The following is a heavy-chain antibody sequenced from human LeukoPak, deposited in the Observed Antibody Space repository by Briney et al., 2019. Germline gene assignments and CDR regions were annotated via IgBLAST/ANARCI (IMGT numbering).Heavy chain of an antibody. CDR1: GFTFSSYE. CDR2: INHSGST. Sequence: GSLRLSCAASGFTFSSYEMNWIRQPPGKGLEWIGEINHSGSTNYNPSLKSRVTISVDTSKNQFSLKLSSVTAADTAVYYCARGRSIIATTGRRRGLYLDYWGQGTQVTASS. V-gene: IGHV4-34*01. CDR3: ARGRSIIATTGRRRGLYLDY. J-gene: IGHJ4*02. D-gene: IGHD6-13*01.